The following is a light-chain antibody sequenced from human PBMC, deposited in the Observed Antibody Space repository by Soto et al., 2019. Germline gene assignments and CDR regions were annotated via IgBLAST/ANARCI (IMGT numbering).Light chain of an antibody. J-gene: IGKJ5*01. CDR1: QSINNY. Sequence: DIQMTQSPSSLSAAIGDRVTITCRASQSINNYLNWYQHKPGAAPKLLIFGASNLESGVPSRFSGSGSGTEFTLSISSLQPEDFATYYCQQGYSTTPITFGQGTRLEIK. V-gene: IGKV1-39*01. CDR3: QQGYSTTPIT. CDR2: GAS.